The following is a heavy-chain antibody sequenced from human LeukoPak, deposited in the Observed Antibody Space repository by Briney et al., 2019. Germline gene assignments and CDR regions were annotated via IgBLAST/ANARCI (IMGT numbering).Heavy chain of an antibody. V-gene: IGHV1-2*02. CDR3: ARDGDYGSGSYYYYYCMDV. CDR1: GYTFTGYY. Sequence: ASVKVSCKASGYTFTGYYMHWVRQAAGQGLEWMGWINPNSGGTNYAQKFQGRVTMTRDTSISTAYMELSRLRSDDTAVYYCARDGDYGSGSYYYYYCMDVWGKGTTVTISS. J-gene: IGHJ6*03. D-gene: IGHD3-10*01. CDR2: INPNSGGT.